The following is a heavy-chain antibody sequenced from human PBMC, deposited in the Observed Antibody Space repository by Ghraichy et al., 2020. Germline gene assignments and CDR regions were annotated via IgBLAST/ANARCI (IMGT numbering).Heavy chain of an antibody. CDR3: ASYMTTVTIGEVP. V-gene: IGHV3-21*01. J-gene: IGHJ5*02. Sequence: GGSLRLSCAASGFTFSSYSMNWVRQAPGKGLEWVSSISSSSSYIYYADSVKGRFTISRDNAKNSLYLQMNSLRAEDTAVYYCASYMTTVTIGEVPWGQGTLVTVSS. CDR1: GFTFSSYS. D-gene: IGHD4-11*01. CDR2: ISSSSSYI.